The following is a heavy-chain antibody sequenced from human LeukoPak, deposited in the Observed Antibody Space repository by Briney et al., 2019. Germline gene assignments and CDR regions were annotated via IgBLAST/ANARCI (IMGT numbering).Heavy chain of an antibody. V-gene: IGHV3-74*01. D-gene: IGHD6-25*01. J-gene: IGHJ5*02. Sequence: QAGGSLRLSCAASGFTFSSYWMHWLRQAPGKGLVWVSRIYGDGSTFYADSVRGRFTISRDNAKNTVYLQMNSLRVEDTALYYCVRDNAAGSFDPWGQGTLVTVSS. CDR2: IYGDGST. CDR3: VRDNAAGSFDP. CDR1: GFTFSSYW.